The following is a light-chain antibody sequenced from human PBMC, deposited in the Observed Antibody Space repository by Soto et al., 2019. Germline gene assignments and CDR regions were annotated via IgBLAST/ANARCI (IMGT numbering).Light chain of an antibody. J-gene: IGLJ2*01. V-gene: IGLV1-44*01. CDR3: AAWDDSLNAVV. Sequence: QSVLTQPPSASGTPGQRVTISCSGSSSNVGSNTVNWYQQLPGTAPKLLIYTNNQRPSGVPDRFSGSKSGTSASLAISGRQAEDEADYFCAAWDDSLNAVVFGGGTKVTV. CDR2: TNN. CDR1: SSNVGSNT.